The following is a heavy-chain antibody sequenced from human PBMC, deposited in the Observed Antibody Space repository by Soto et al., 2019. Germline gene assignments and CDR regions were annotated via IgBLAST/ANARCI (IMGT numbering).Heavy chain of an antibody. V-gene: IGHV4-39*01. J-gene: IGHJ4*02. CDR3: ARHLRGGWYYFDY. D-gene: IGHD6-19*01. Sequence: QLQLQESGPGLVKPSETLSLTCTVSGGSISSSSYYWGWIRQPPGKGLEWIGSIYYSGSTYYNPSLKSRVTISVDTSKNQFSLKLSSVTAADTAVYYCARHLRGGWYYFDYWGQGTLVTVSS. CDR1: GGSISSSSYY. CDR2: IYYSGST.